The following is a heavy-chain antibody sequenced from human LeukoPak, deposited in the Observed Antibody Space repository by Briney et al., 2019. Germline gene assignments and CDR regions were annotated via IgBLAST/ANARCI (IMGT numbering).Heavy chain of an antibody. D-gene: IGHD5-24*01. V-gene: IGHV4-34*01. CDR1: GGSFSGYY. CDR3: ATERWLRRYYFDY. CDR2: INHSGST. J-gene: IGHJ4*02. Sequence: SETLSLTCAVYGGSFSGYYWSWIRQPPGKGLEWIGEINHSGSTNYNPSIKSRVTISVDTSKNQFSLKLSSVTAADTAVYYCATERWLRRYYFDYWGQGTLVTVSS.